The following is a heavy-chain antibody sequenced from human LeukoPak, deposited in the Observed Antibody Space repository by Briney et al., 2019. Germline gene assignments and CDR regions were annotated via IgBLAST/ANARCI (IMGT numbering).Heavy chain of an antibody. Sequence: GGSLRLTCAASGFTVGSHAMTWVRQAPGKRLEWVSGITYSGDNTYYAGSVKGQFTISRDNSRNTLFLQMDSLRAEDTAVYYCAKDKLPTAMFSYVYWGQGTLVTVSS. J-gene: IGHJ4*02. D-gene: IGHD2-2*01. CDR1: GFTVGSHA. CDR3: AKDKLPTAMFSYVY. CDR2: ITYSGDNT. V-gene: IGHV3-23*01.